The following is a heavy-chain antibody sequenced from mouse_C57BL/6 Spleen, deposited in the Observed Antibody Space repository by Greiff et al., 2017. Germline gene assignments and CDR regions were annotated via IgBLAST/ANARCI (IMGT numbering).Heavy chain of an antibody. CDR3: ARCTTVVAPYFDY. D-gene: IGHD1-1*01. J-gene: IGHJ2*01. Sequence: VQLKESVAELVRPGASVKLSFPASGLNIKNTYLPWVKQRPEQGLEWIGRIDPANGITKYAPKFQGKATITADTSSNTAYLQLSSLTSEDTAIYYCARCTTVVAPYFDYWGQGTTLTVSS. V-gene: IGHV14-3*01. CDR1: GLNIKNTY. CDR2: IDPANGIT.